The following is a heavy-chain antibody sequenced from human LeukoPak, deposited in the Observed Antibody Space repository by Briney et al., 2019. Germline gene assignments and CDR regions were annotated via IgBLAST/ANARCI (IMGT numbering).Heavy chain of an antibody. CDR1: GGSFSGYY. J-gene: IGHJ6*02. Sequence: SETLSLTCAVYGGSFSGYYWSWIRQPPGKGLEWSGEINHVGSANYNPSLKSRVTISVDTSKNQFSLKLSSVTAADTAVYYCAREARYCSSTSCYHIHSYYYGMDVWGQGTTVTVSS. V-gene: IGHV4-34*01. D-gene: IGHD2-2*01. CDR3: AREARYCSSTSCYHIHSYYYGMDV. CDR2: INHVGSA.